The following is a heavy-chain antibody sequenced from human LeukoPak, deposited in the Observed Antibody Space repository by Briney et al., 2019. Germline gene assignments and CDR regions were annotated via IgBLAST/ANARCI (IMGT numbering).Heavy chain of an antibody. CDR3: ARDPIYDSSGSPLFYYYYGMDV. J-gene: IGHJ6*02. CDR2: INPSGGST. V-gene: IGHV1-46*01. Sequence: PGASVKVSCKASGYTFTSYYMHWVRQAPGQGLEWMGVINPSGGSTSYAQKFQGRVTMTRDTSTSTVYMELSSLRSEDTAVYYCARDPIYDSSGSPLFYYYYGMDVWGQGTTVTVSS. D-gene: IGHD3-22*01. CDR1: GYTFTSYY.